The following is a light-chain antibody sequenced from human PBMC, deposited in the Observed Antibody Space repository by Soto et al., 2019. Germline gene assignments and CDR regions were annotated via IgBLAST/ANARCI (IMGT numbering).Light chain of an antibody. CDR3: QHCDYLPI. CDR1: HDITSF. Sequence: DIQMTQSPSSLSASVGDRVTINLQASHDITSFLNWYQHKPGRAPKILIYDASILEAGVPTRFSGSGSGTHFTFAISSLQPEDVATYYCQHCDYLPILGPGTKVDIK. J-gene: IGKJ3*01. V-gene: IGKV1-33*01. CDR2: DAS.